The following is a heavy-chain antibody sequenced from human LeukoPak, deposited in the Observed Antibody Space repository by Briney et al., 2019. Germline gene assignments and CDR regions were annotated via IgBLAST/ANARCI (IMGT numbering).Heavy chain of an antibody. CDR2: ISISSSYI. CDR1: GFTFSSYS. V-gene: IGHV3-21*01. D-gene: IGHD1-1*01. J-gene: IGHJ6*03. Sequence: GGSLRLSCAASGFTFSSYSMNWVRQAPGKGLEWVSSISISSSYIYYADSVKGRFTISRDNAKNSLYLQMNSLRAEDTAVYYCAAAYRGHYYYYYYMDVWDKGTTVTVSS. CDR3: AAAYRGHYYYYYYMDV.